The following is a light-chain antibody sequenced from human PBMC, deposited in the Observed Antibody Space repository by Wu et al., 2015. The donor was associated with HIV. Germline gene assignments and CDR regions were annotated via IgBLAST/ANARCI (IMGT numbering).Light chain of an antibody. CDR1: QSISEW. V-gene: IGKV1-5*03. CDR2: KAS. J-gene: IGKJ2*01. CDR3: QQYHSHPGT. Sequence: DIQMTQSPSTLSASVGDTVNITCRASQSISEWLAWYQQKPGKAPKLLIYKASDLQSGVPSRFTGSGSGTQFTLTISSLQPDDFANYYCQQYHSHPGTFGQGTKVE.